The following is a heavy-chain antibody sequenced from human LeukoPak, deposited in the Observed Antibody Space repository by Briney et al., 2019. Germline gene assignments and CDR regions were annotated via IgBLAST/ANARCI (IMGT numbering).Heavy chain of an antibody. CDR2: IYYSGST. D-gene: IGHD3-16*01. CDR3: AGLREGAFDI. Sequence: SETLSLTCTVSGGSISSYYWSWIRQPPGKGLEWIGYIYYSGSTNYSPSLTSRVTISVDTSKNQFSLKLSSVTAADTAVYYCAGLREGAFDIWGQGTMVTVSS. J-gene: IGHJ3*02. CDR1: GGSISSYY. V-gene: IGHV4-59*08.